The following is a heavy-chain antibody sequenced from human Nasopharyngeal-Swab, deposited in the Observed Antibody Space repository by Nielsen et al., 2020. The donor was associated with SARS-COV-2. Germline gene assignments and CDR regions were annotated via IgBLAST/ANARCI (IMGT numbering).Heavy chain of an antibody. CDR1: GGSIRSSSYY. D-gene: IGHD3-10*01. V-gene: IGHV4-39*01. CDR3: ARALYYYGSGNQRGVDWFDP. Sequence: SETLSLTCSVPGGSIRSSSYYWGWIRQPPGKGLEWIGSIFYSGSTYYNPSLKSRVTISVDTSKNQFSLRLSSVTAADTAVYYCARALYYYGSGNQRGVDWFDPWGQGTLVTVSS. CDR2: IFYSGST. J-gene: IGHJ5*02.